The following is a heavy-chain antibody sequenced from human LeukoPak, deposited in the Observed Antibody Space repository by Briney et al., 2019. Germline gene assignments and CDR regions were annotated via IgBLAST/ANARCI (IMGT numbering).Heavy chain of an antibody. Sequence: GASVKASCKASGYTFTSYAMNWVRQAPGQGLEWMGWINTNTGNPTYAQGFTGRFVFSLDTSVSTAYLQISSLKAEDTAVYYCARDHGPIAAAGTGGVFPYYFDYWGQGTLVTVSS. J-gene: IGHJ4*02. CDR1: GYTFTSYA. D-gene: IGHD6-13*01. CDR2: INTNTGNP. CDR3: ARDHGPIAAAGTGGVFPYYFDY. V-gene: IGHV7-4-1*02.